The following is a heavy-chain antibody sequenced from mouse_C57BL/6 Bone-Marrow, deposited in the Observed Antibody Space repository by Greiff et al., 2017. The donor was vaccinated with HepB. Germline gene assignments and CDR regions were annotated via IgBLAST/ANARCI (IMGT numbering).Heavy chain of an antibody. D-gene: IGHD4-1*01. CDR3: AKLTGTLFDY. V-gene: IGHV1-69*01. CDR1: GYTFTSYW. J-gene: IGHJ2*01. Sequence: QVQLQQPGAELVMPGASVKLSCKASGYTFTSYWMHWVKQRPGQGLEWIGEIDPSDSYTNYNQKFKGKSTLTVDKSSSTAYMQLSSLTSEDSAVYYCAKLTGTLFDYWGQGTTLTVSS. CDR2: IDPSDSYT.